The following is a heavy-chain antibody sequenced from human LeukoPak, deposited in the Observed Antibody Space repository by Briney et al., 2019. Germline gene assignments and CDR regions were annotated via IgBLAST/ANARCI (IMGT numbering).Heavy chain of an antibody. CDR3: ARDWDPYCGGDCYLDY. Sequence: PGGSLRLSCATSGFTFSSYGMHWVRQAPGKGLEWVAVIWYDGSNKYYADPVKGRFTISRDNSKNTLYLQMNSLRAEDTAVYYCARDWDPYCGGDCYLDYWGQGTLVTVSS. J-gene: IGHJ4*02. CDR1: GFTFSSYG. CDR2: IWYDGSNK. V-gene: IGHV3-33*01. D-gene: IGHD2-21*02.